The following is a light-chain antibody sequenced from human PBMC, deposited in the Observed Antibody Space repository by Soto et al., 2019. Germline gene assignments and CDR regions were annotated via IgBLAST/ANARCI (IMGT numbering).Light chain of an antibody. CDR2: AAS. V-gene: IGKV1-39*01. CDR1: QTISSW. CDR3: QQSYRTPPFT. J-gene: IGKJ3*01. Sequence: DIQMTQSPSTLSVSVVDRVSITCRASQTISSWLAWYQQKPGKAPKLLLYAASSLQSGVPSGFSGSGSGTDFTLTISSLQPEDFATYYCQQSYRTPPFTFGPGTKVDIK.